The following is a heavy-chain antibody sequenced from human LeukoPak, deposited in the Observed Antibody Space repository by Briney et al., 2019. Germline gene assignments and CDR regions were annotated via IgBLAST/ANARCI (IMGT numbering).Heavy chain of an antibody. CDR1: GFSVSNNY. V-gene: IGHV3-53*01. CDR2: IYSGGTT. D-gene: IGHD4-17*01. Sequence: PGGSLRLSCEASGFSVSNNYMTWVRQAPGKGLEWVSVIYSGGTTYYGDSVEGRFTISRDNSRNTLNLQMTSLRAEDTAVYFCARGQSGDPAFDIWGQGTMVTVSS. J-gene: IGHJ3*02. CDR3: ARGQSGDPAFDI.